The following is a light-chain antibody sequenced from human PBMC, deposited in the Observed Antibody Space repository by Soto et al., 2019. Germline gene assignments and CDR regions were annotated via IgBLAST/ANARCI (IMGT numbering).Light chain of an antibody. J-gene: IGKJ5*01. CDR1: QNINRY. CDR2: DAS. Sequence: EILLTQSRATVSLSPGGRATISSXASQNINRYLAWYHQKNGQPPRXXIYDASTRATGIPARFSGSGYGTDFNLTISSLEPEDFAVYYCQQRSNWPITFGQGTRLEIK. CDR3: QQRSNWPIT. V-gene: IGKV3-11*01.